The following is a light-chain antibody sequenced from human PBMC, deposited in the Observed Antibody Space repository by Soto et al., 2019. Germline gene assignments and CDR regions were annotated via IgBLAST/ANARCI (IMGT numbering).Light chain of an antibody. CDR2: EVS. J-gene: IGLJ3*02. CDR1: SSDVGGYNY. Sequence: QSALTQPASVSGSPGQSITISCTGTSSDVGGYNYVSWYQQHPDKAPKLMIYEVSNRPSGVSNRFSGSKSGNTASLTISGLQAEDEADYYCSSYTSSSILGVFGGGTKLTVL. V-gene: IGLV2-14*01. CDR3: SSYTSSSILGV.